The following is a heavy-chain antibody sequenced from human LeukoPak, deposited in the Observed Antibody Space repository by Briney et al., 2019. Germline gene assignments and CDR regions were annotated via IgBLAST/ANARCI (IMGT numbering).Heavy chain of an antibody. Sequence: PGVPLRLYCAASGFSFSIHWMTWVRQAPGKGLERVAKINPDGSQKYYLDSVRGRFTISRDNAKNSVYVQMNSLRADDTAVYFCAKEEWFRFDIWGQGTSVTVSS. CDR3: AKEEWFRFDI. D-gene: IGHD3-10*01. CDR1: GFSFSIHW. V-gene: IGHV3-7*01. CDR2: INPDGSQK. J-gene: IGHJ4*02.